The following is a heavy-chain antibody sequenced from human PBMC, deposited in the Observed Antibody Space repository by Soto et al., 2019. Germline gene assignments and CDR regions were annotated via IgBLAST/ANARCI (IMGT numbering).Heavy chain of an antibody. Sequence: QVRLQQWGAGLLKPSETLSLTCAVYGASFSDSYWNWIRQPPGKGLEWIGEINHSGSTIYNTSLESRVTISLDTSRKQFTLKMRSATAADTAVYYCAREVPCRYFDLWGRGTPVTVSS. D-gene: IGHD1-1*01. V-gene: IGHV4-34*01. CDR3: AREVPCRYFDL. CDR2: INHSGST. J-gene: IGHJ2*01. CDR1: GASFSDSY.